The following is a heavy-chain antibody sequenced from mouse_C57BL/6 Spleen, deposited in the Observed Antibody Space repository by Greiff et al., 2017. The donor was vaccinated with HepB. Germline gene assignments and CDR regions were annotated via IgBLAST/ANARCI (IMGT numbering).Heavy chain of an antibody. CDR2: IYPGDGDT. CDR3: ARRLLRSPFDY. D-gene: IGHD1-1*01. CDR1: GYAFSSYW. Sequence: VQLQQSGAELVKPGASVKISCKASGYAFSSYWMNWVKQRPGKGLEWIGQIYPGDGDTNYNGKFKGKATLTADKSSSTAYMQLSSLTSEDSAVYFCARRLLRSPFDYWGQGTTLTVSS. V-gene: IGHV1-80*01. J-gene: IGHJ2*01.